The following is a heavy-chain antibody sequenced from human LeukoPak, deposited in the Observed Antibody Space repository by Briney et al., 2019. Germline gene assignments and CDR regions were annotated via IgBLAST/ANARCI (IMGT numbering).Heavy chain of an antibody. CDR3: AKGLGRSWGVDSMDV. Sequence: GGSLRLSCAVSEFPFSKAWMSWVRQAPGKGLEWVSAISGSGGSTYYADSVKGRFTISRDNSKNTLYLQMNSLRAEDTAVYYCAKGLGRSWGVDSMDVWGKGTTVTVSS. CDR1: EFPFSKAW. CDR2: ISGSGGST. V-gene: IGHV3-23*01. J-gene: IGHJ6*03. D-gene: IGHD3-16*01.